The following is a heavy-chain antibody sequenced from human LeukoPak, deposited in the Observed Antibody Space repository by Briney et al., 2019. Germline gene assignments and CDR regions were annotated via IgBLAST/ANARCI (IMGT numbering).Heavy chain of an antibody. D-gene: IGHD3-3*01. CDR3: ARVGYDFWSGYYHPPAGHWFDP. Sequence: SQTLSLTCTVSGGPISSGGYYWSWIRQHPGKGLEWIGYIYYSGSTYYNPSLMSRVTISVDTSKNQFSLKLSSVTAADTAVYYCARVGYDFWSGYYHPPAGHWFDPWGQGTLVTVSS. V-gene: IGHV4-31*03. CDR2: IYYSGST. CDR1: GGPISSGGYY. J-gene: IGHJ5*02.